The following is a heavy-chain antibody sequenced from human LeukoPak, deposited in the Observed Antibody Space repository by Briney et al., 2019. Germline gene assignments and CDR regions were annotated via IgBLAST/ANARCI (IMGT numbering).Heavy chain of an antibody. CDR1: GGSFSGYY. V-gene: IGHV4-34*01. CDR2: INHSGST. Sequence: SETLSLTCAVYGGSFSGYYWSWIRQPPGKGLEWIGEINHSGSTNYNPSLESRVTISVDTSKNQFSLKLSSVTAADTAVYYCARGPARDRYYYDSSGSGNWGQGTLVTVSS. D-gene: IGHD3-22*01. J-gene: IGHJ4*02. CDR3: ARGPARDRYYYDSSGSGN.